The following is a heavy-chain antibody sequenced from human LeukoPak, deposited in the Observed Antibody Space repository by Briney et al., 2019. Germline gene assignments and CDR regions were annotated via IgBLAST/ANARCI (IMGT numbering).Heavy chain of an antibody. CDR2: ISAYNGNT. CDR3: AREGGSEHQIDY. V-gene: IGHV1-18*04. CDR1: GYTFTNYY. Sequence: ASVKVSCKTSGYTFTNYYMHWVRQAPGQGLEWMGWISAYNGNTNYAQKLQGRVTMTADTSTSTAYMELRSLRSDDTAVYYCAREGGSEHQIDYWGQGTLVTVSS. D-gene: IGHD6-25*01. J-gene: IGHJ4*02.